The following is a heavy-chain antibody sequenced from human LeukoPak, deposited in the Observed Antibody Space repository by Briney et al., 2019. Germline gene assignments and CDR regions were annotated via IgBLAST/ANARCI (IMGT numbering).Heavy chain of an antibody. CDR2: ISSSSSYI. Sequence: PGGSLRLSCAASGFTFSSYSMNWVRQAPGKGLEWVSSISSSSSYIYYADSVKGRFTISRDNAKNSLYLQMNSLRAEDTAVYYCASLSPARIAAAGTIYYYMDVWGKGTTVTVSS. CDR1: GFTFSSYS. CDR3: ASLSPARIAAAGTIYYYMDV. J-gene: IGHJ6*03. D-gene: IGHD6-13*01. V-gene: IGHV3-21*01.